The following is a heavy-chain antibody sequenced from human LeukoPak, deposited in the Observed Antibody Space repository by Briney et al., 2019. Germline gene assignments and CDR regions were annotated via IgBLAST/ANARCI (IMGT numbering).Heavy chain of an antibody. V-gene: IGHV3-74*01. CDR1: GFTLRNYW. J-gene: IGHJ4*02. Sequence: GGSLRLSCAASGFTLRNYWIHWVRQPPGKGLVWVSRIDSDGSTRNYPDSVKGRFTISRDNAKNTVYLQMNSLSVEDTAVYYCARDLRDYDYWGQGTLVTVSS. D-gene: IGHD5-12*01. CDR3: ARDLRDYDY. CDR2: IDSDGSTR.